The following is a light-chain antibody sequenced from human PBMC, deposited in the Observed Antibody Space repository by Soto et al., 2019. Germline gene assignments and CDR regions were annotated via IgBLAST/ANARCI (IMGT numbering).Light chain of an antibody. CDR1: QSISSY. V-gene: IGKV1-39*01. CDR3: QQSYSTLLMYT. CDR2: AAS. J-gene: IGKJ2*01. Sequence: DIQMTQSPSSLSASVGDRVTITCRASQSISSYLNWYQQKPGKAPKLLIYAASSLQSGVPSRFSGSGSGTDFTLTISSLQPEDFATYYCQQSYSTLLMYTFGQGTKVDIK.